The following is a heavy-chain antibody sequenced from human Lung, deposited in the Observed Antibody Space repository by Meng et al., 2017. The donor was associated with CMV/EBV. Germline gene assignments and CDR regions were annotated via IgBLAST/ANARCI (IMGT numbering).Heavy chain of an antibody. CDR1: GGFFSGDY. Sequence: GSLRLXCAVYGGFFSGDYWSWIRQPPGKGLEWIGEINHNGSTNYNPSPESQVTISGATSKNHFSLMLSSMTAADTSVYYSARGRSNWNDYPFVYWGQGTMVTVSS. V-gene: IGHV4-34*01. CDR3: ARGRSNWNDYPFVY. D-gene: IGHD1-1*01. J-gene: IGHJ4*02. CDR2: INHNGST.